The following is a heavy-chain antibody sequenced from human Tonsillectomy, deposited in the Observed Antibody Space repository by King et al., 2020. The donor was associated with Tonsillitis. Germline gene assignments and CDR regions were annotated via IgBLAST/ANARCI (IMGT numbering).Heavy chain of an antibody. J-gene: IGHJ4*02. V-gene: IGHV3-33*01. CDR3: ARERESDFWNGYSYYFDY. Sequence: VQLVESGGGVVQPGRSLRLSCAASGFNFSNYGMHWVRQAPGKGLEWVGVKWFDGGNEYLIDSVKGRFTISRDNSKNTLYLQMTSLRAEDTAVYYCARERESDFWNGYSYYFDYWGQGTLVTVSS. CDR1: GFNFSNYG. D-gene: IGHD3-3*01. CDR2: KWFDGGNE.